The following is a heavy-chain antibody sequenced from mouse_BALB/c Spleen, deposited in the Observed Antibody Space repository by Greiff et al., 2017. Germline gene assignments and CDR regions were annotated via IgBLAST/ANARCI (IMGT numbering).Heavy chain of an antibody. V-gene: IGHV5-6-4*01. CDR1: GFTFSSYT. CDR2: ISSGGSYT. D-gene: IGHD3-1*01. J-gene: IGHJ2*01. Sequence: EVQLVESGGGLVKPGGSLKLSCAASGFTFSSYTMSWVRQTPEKRLEWVATISSGGSYTYYPDSVKGRFTISRDNAKNTLYLQMSSLKSEDTAMYYCTRDREDYWGQGTTLTVSS. CDR3: TRDREDY.